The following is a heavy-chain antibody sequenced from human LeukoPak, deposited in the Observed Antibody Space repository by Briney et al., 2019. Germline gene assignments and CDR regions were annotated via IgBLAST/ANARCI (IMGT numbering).Heavy chain of an antibody. J-gene: IGHJ3*02. CDR3: ARDVPYCGGDCHDAFDI. CDR1: GYTFTSYY. CDR2: RRPIADPT. D-gene: IGHD2-21*02. V-gene: IGHV1-46*01. Sequence: ASVKVSFKASGYTFTSYYIHWVRQAPGLGLEWMGIRRPIADPTTYAQKFQGRVTMTRDMSTSTVYMELSSLRSEDTAVYYCARDVPYCGGDCHDAFDIWGQGTMVTVSS.